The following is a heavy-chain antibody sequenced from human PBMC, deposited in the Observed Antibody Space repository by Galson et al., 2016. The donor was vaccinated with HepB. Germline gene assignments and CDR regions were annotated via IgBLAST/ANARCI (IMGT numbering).Heavy chain of an antibody. D-gene: IGHD1-26*01. CDR1: GYPFRSSY. Sequence: SVKVSCKASGYPFRSSYMHWLRQAPGQGLEWMAIINPSDGRTTYAPRFQGILLMTRDTSTTTVSLDLSSLPSEDTAIYYCARVGEWELPYFDYWGQGTLVTVSS. CDR3: ARVGEWELPYFDY. J-gene: IGHJ4*02. CDR2: INPSDGRT. V-gene: IGHV1-46*01.